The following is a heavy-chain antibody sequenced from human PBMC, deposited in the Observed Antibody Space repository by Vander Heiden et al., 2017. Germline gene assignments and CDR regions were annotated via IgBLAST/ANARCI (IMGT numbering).Heavy chain of an antibody. CDR2: IGGSGAFT. D-gene: IGHD4-17*01. V-gene: IGHV3-23*01. J-gene: IGHJ4*02. CDR3: ARDPSTVDY. CDR1: GFTFSSYG. Sequence: VQLLESGGDLVQPGGSLRLSCAAYGFTFSSYGMSWVRQAPGKGVEWVASIGGSGAFTYYADFVRGRITISRDNSKNTVYLQMNGLRAEDTAVYYCARDPSTVDYWGQGTLVTVSS.